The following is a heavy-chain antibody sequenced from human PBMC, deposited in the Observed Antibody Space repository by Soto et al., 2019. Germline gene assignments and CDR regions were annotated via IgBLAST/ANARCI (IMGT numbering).Heavy chain of an antibody. V-gene: IGHV3-33*01. CDR3: ARDDIPGIAVATYGMDV. D-gene: IGHD6-19*01. CDR2: IWYDGNNQ. CDR1: GFAFSTYG. Sequence: QVQLVESGGGVGQPGRSLRLSCAASGFAFSTYGMHWVRQAPGKGLEWVAVIWYDGNNQYYTDSVEGRFTISRDNSHNTLYLQMNSLRAEDTAVYYCARDDIPGIAVATYGMDVWGQGTTVTVTS. J-gene: IGHJ6*02.